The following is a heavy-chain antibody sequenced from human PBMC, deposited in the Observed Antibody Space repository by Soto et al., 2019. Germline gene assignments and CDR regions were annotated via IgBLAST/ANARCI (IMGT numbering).Heavy chain of an antibody. V-gene: IGHV3-23*01. CDR2: ISGSGGGA. Sequence: GGSLRLSCAVSGFTFSNYAMNWVLQAPGKGLEWVSVISGSGGGAYYADSVQGRFTISRDNSKNTLYLQMNSLRAEDTAIYYCVREGSGWYSRGSFDFWGRGKMVTVSS. D-gene: IGHD6-19*01. CDR3: VREGSGWYSRGSFDF. J-gene: IGHJ3*01. CDR1: GFTFSNYA.